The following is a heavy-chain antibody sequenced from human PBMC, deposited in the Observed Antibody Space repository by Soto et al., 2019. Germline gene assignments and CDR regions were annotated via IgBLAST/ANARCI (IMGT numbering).Heavy chain of an antibody. CDR2: ISGADGNT. D-gene: IGHD4-17*01. V-gene: IGHV1-3*01. Sequence: ASVKVSCKASGYSFTNYAIHWVLQAPGQRLEWMGWISGADGNTRYSPKFQGRLTISTDTSASTAYMELSSLRSEDTAVFYCAIDRTTSSPRRFAYWGKGTLVPVAS. CDR3: AIDRTTSSPRRFAY. CDR1: GYSFTNYA. J-gene: IGHJ4*02.